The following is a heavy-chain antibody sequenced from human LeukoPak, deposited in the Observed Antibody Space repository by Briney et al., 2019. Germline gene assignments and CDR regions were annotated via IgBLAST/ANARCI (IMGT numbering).Heavy chain of an antibody. V-gene: IGHV3-23*01. CDR3: AKDTSRDGYNLDDAFDI. J-gene: IGHJ3*02. CDR2: ISGSGGST. D-gene: IGHD5-24*01. CDR1: GFTFSSYA. Sequence: WGSLRLSCAASGFTFSSYAMSWVRQAPGKGLEWVSAISGSGGSTYYADSVKGRFTISRDNSKNTLCLQMNSLRAEDTAVYYCAKDTSRDGYNLDDAFDIWGQGTMVTVSS.